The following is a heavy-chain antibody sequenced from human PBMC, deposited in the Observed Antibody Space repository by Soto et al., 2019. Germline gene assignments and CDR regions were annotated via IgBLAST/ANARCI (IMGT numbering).Heavy chain of an antibody. D-gene: IGHD2-15*01. V-gene: IGHV3-72*01. Sequence: EVQLVESGGGLVQPGGSLRLSCAASGFTFSDHYMDWVRQAPGKGLEWVGRTRNKANSYTTEYAASVKGRFTISRDDSKNSLYLQMNSLKTEDTAVYYCGRGYCSGGACYSGDYWGQGTLVTVSS. CDR1: GFTFSDHY. CDR2: TRNKANSYTT. CDR3: GRGYCSGGACYSGDY. J-gene: IGHJ4*02.